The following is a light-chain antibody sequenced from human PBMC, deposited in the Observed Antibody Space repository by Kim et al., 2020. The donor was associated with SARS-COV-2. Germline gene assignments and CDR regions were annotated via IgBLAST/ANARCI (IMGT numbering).Light chain of an antibody. V-gene: IGLV2-14*01. CDR3: SSYTSSRPYVL. CDR2: DVS. J-gene: IGLJ2*01. CDR1: SSDVGGYNF. Sequence: QSALTQPASVSGSPGQSITISCTGTSSDVGGYNFVSWYQQHPGKAPKLMIYDVSRRPSGVSNLFFGSTSGNTASLTISGLQAEDEADYYCSSYTSSRPYVLFGGGTQRTV.